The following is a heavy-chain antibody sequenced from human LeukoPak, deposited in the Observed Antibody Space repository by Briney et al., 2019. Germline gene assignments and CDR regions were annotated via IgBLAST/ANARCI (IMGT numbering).Heavy chain of an antibody. V-gene: IGHV3-48*03. CDR1: GFTFTNYE. J-gene: IGHJ3*02. CDR2: ISSGGTTK. Sequence: PGGSLRLSCAASGFTFTNYEMNWVRQAPGKGLQWVSYISSGGTTKYYADSVKGRFTISRDNAKNSLFLQMNSLRAEDTAVYYCARSFDIWGQGTKVTVS. CDR3: ARSFDI.